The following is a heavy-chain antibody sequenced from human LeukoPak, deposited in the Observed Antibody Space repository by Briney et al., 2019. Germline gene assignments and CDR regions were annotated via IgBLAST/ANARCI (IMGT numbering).Heavy chain of an antibody. J-gene: IGHJ4*02. Sequence: GGSLRLSCAASGFTFNPYSMNWVRQAPGKGLEWVSYISSSSSTIYYADSVKGRFTISRDNAKNSLYLQMNSLRAEDTAVYYCARDYYYDSSGYYFEYFDYWGQGTLVTVSS. CDR3: ARDYYYDSSGYYFEYFDY. D-gene: IGHD3-22*01. V-gene: IGHV3-48*01. CDR1: GFTFNPYS. CDR2: ISSSSSTI.